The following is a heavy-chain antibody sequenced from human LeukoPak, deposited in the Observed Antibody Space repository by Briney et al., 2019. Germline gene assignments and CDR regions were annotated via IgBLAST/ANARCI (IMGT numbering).Heavy chain of an antibody. D-gene: IGHD3-22*01. Sequence: GGSLRLSCIASRFTSAFSLSTYAMSWVRQAPGKGLEWVSTISASGGSTYYADSVKGRFTISRDNSKNTLYLQIDTLQVDDTGVYYCAKDGWYYDSSGLGAFDVWGQGTMVTVSS. CDR1: RFTSAFSLSTYA. CDR2: ISASGGST. J-gene: IGHJ3*01. V-gene: IGHV3-23*01. CDR3: AKDGWYYDSSGLGAFDV.